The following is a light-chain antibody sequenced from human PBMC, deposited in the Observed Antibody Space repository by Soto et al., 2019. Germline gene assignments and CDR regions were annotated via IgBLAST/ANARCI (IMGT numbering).Light chain of an antibody. J-gene: IGKJ5*01. CDR3: QQTYSSPIT. CDR2: AAS. Sequence: DTQMNQSPSSLSASVGDSIAITCRASQSISSYLNWYQQKPGKAPKLLISAASILQSGAPSRFSGSGSGTDFTLTISNRQPEDFAGYYCQQTYSSPITFGQGTRVEIK. V-gene: IGKV1-39*01. CDR1: QSISSY.